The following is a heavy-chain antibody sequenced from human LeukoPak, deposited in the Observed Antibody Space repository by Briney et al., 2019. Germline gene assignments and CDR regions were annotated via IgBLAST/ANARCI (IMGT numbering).Heavy chain of an antibody. V-gene: IGHV4-39*01. CDR3: ARRFDY. CDR2: IYYSGST. CDR1: GGSASTSNYY. J-gene: IGHJ4*02. Sequence: SETLSLTCTVSGGSASTSNYYWAWIRQPPGKGLEWIGSIYYSGSTYYNPSLKSRVTISVEKSKTQFFLKLGSVTAADTAVYYCARRFDYWGPGTLVTVSS.